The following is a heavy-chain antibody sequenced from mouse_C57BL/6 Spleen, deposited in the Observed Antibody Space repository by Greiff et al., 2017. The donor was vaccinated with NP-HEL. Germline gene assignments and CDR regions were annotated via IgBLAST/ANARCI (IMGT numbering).Heavy chain of an antibody. CDR2: IYPRSGNT. Sequence: VQLQQSGAELARPGASVKLSCKASGYTFTSYGISWVKQRTGQGLEWIGEIYPRSGNTYYNEKFKGKATLTADKSSSTAYMELRSLTSEDSAVYFCARGGIQDYGRRAWFAYWGQGTLVTVSA. V-gene: IGHV1-81*01. CDR3: ARGGIQDYGRRAWFAY. CDR1: GYTFTSYG. D-gene: IGHD1-1*01. J-gene: IGHJ3*01.